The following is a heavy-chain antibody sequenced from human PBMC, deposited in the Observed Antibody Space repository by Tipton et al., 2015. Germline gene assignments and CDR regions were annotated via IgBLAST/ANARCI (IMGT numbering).Heavy chain of an antibody. Sequence: SLRLSCVASGFTFNTYRMTWVRQAPGQGLEYVANMHQDGSEKFYVDSVKGRFTISRDNSKNTLYLQMNSLRAEDTAVYYCARDEYDFYMWYYYYGMDVWGQGTTVTVSS. CDR2: MHQDGSEK. D-gene: IGHD3-3*01. V-gene: IGHV3-7*01. J-gene: IGHJ6*02. CDR3: ARDEYDFYMWYYYYGMDV. CDR1: GFTFNTYR.